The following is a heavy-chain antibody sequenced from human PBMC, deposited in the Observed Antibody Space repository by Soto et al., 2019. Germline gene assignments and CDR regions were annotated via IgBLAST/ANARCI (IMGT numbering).Heavy chain of an antibody. J-gene: IGHJ4*02. CDR1: GGSITSGDYY. V-gene: IGHV4-30-4*01. D-gene: IGHD6-6*01. CDR3: AREKIAPRNYFDY. CDR2: IYYSGST. Sequence: SETLSLTCTVSGGSITSGDYYWTWIRQPPGKGLEYIGYIYYSGSTYYNPSLESRITISVDTSKNQFSLKLSSVTAADTAVYYCAREKIAPRNYFDYWGQGTLVTVSS.